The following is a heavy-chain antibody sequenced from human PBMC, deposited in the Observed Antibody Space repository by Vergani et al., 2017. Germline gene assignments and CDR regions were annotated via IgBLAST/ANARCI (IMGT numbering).Heavy chain of an antibody. J-gene: IGHJ4*02. D-gene: IGHD3-3*01. V-gene: IGHV3-23*01. CDR1: GFTFSSYA. CDR3: AEVSGPVFWIGYYSPFDY. Sequence: EVQLLESGGGLVQPGGSLRLSCAASGFTFSSYAMSWVRQAPGKGLAWVSAVSGSGGSTYYADSVKGRFTISRDNSKNTLYLQMYSLRAEDTAVYYCAEVSGPVFWIGYYSPFDYWGQGTLVTVSS. CDR2: VSGSGGST.